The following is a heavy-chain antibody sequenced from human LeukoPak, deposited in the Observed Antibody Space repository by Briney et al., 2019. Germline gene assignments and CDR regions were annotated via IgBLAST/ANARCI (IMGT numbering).Heavy chain of an antibody. CDR2: ISYHGSDK. CDR1: GFTFSSYA. V-gene: IGHV3-30-3*01. D-gene: IGHD3-10*01. CDR3: VSSRYGDGAFDI. J-gene: IGHJ3*02. Sequence: GRSLRLSCAASGFTFSSYAIHWVRQAPGKGLEWVAFISYHGSDKYYADSVKGRFTISRDNSKHTLDLQMNSLRAEDTAVYYCVSSRYGDGAFDIWGQGTMVTVSS.